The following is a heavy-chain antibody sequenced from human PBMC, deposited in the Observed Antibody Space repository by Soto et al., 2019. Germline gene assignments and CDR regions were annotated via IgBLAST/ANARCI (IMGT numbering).Heavy chain of an antibody. D-gene: IGHD3-3*01. J-gene: IGHJ4*02. CDR1: GGSISSGDYY. V-gene: IGHV4-30-4*01. CDR3: ARILNTIFGVVIPTYFDY. Sequence: PSETLSLTCTVSGGSISSGDYYWSWIRQPPGKGLEWIGYIYYSGSTYYNPSLKSRVTISVDTSKNQFSLKLSSVTAADTAVYYCARILNTIFGVVIPTYFDYWGQGTLVTVSS. CDR2: IYYSGST.